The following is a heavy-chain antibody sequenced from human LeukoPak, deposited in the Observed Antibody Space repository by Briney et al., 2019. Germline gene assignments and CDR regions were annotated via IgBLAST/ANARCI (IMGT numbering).Heavy chain of an antibody. V-gene: IGHV5-51*01. CDR1: GYTFTDHW. CDR2: IYPGDSDT. Sequence: GESLKISCKASGYTFTDHWIGWVRQMPGKGLEWMGIIYPGDSDTRYSPSFQGQVTISADKSISTAYLQWSSLKASDTAMYYCARLYIVDNWFDPWGQGTLVTVSS. CDR3: ARLYIVDNWFDP. J-gene: IGHJ5*02. D-gene: IGHD2-15*01.